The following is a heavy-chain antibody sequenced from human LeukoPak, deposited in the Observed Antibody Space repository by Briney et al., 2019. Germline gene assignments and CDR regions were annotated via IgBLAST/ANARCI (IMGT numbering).Heavy chain of an antibody. Sequence: GGSLRLSCAASRFTFSSYSVNWVSQARGKGLEWVSSISGSRDYIYYAESVKGRFTISRDNAKNSLYLQMNSLRVEDTAVYYCAKTYGSLYYYGMDVWGQGPTVTVSS. CDR2: ISGSRDYI. D-gene: IGHD3-10*01. CDR3: AKTYGSLYYYGMDV. V-gene: IGHV3-21*01. J-gene: IGHJ6*02. CDR1: RFTFSSYS.